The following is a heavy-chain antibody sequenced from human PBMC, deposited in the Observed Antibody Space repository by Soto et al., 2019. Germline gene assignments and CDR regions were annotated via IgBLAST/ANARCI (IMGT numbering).Heavy chain of an antibody. V-gene: IGHV1-3*01. D-gene: IGHD3-22*01. CDR2: INAGKGNT. J-gene: IGHJ4*02. Sequence: QVQLVQSGAGGRKPGASVKVSCKASGYTFPSYVMHWVPQAPGQRLEGRGWINAGKGNTKYSQKFQGRLTITRDTSASTAYMELSSLRSEDTAVYYCARGSGYYYWDDYWGQGTLVTVPS. CDR3: ARGSGYYYWDDY. CDR1: GYTFPSYV.